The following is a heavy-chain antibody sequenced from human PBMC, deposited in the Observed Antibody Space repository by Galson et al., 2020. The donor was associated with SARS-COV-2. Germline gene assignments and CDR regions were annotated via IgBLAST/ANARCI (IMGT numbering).Heavy chain of an antibody. CDR1: GDTVSSNSAA. J-gene: IGHJ4*02. CDR2: TYYRSKWSS. Sequence: SQTLSLTCAISGDTVSSNSAAWNWISHSPSRGLEWLGRTYYRSKWSSDYAVSVKSRITINADTSKNQFSLQLNSVLPEDPAVYCGARRRGIAVARSFDYWGQGTLVTVSS. D-gene: IGHD6-13*01. CDR3: ARRRGIAVARSFDY. V-gene: IGHV6-1*01.